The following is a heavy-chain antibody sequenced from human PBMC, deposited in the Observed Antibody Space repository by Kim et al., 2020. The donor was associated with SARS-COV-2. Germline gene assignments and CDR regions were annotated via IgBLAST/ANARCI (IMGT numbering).Heavy chain of an antibody. CDR1: GGSISSSSYY. J-gene: IGHJ5*01. D-gene: IGHD5-18*01. CDR2: IYYSGST. CDR3: DGEGGGYSFCACDS. Sequence: SETLSLTCTVSGGSISSSSYYWGWIRQPLGKGLEWLGSIYYSGSTYYNPSLKSRVTTSVDTSKNQVFLKLSSVTAADTAVYYCDGEGGGYSFCACDSWG. V-gene: IGHV4-39*07.